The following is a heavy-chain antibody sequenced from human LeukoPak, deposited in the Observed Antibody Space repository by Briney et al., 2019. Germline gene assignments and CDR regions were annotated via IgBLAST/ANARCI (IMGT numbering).Heavy chain of an antibody. CDR2: IYYSGST. Sequence: MTSETLSLTCTVSGGSISSYYWSWIRQPPGKGLEWIGYIYYSGSTNYNPSLKSRVTISVDTSKNQFSLKLGSVTAADTAVYYCARGLRVRDYDSSGYYFGYYFDYWGQGTLVTVSS. D-gene: IGHD3-22*01. V-gene: IGHV4-59*01. CDR1: GGSISSYY. J-gene: IGHJ4*02. CDR3: ARGLRVRDYDSSGYYFGYYFDY.